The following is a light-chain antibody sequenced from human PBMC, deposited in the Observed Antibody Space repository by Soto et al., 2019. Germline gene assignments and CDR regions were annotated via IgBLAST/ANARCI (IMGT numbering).Light chain of an antibody. CDR3: QRYNSAPLT. CDR2: DAS. CDR1: QGISSY. J-gene: IGKJ4*01. V-gene: IGKV1-8*01. Sequence: AIRMTQSPSSLSASTGDRVTITCRASQGISSYLAWYQQKPGKAPKLLIYDASNLETGVPSRFSGSGSGTDFTLTISILQPEDVATYYCQRYNSAPLTFGGGTKVDIK.